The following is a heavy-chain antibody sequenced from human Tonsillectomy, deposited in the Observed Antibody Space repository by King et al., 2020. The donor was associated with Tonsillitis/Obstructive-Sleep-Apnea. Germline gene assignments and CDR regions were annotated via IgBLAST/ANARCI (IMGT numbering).Heavy chain of an antibody. CDR3: ARAMCGKWLADY. CDR1: GFTFNIYE. D-gene: IGHD6-19*01. J-gene: IGHJ4*02. V-gene: IGHV3-48*03. Sequence: QLVQSGGGLVQPGGSLRLSCTASGFTFNIYEMNWVRQAPGKGLEWVSYMSSGGGTIYYADSVKGRFTISRDNAKNSLYLQMNSLRADDTAVYYCARAMCGKWLADYWGQGTLVTVSS. CDR2: MSSGGGTI.